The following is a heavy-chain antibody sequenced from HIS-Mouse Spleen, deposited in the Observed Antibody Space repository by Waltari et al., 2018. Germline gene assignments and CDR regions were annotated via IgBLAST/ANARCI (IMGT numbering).Heavy chain of an antibody. J-gene: IGHJ4*02. CDR3: ARVYYDFWSGYYY. D-gene: IGHD3-3*01. CDR1: GYTFPSYD. CDR2: MNPNSGNT. Sequence: QVQLVQSGAEVKKPGASFKVSCKASGYTFPSYDINVVRQATGQGLEWMGWMNPNSGNTGYAQKFQGRVTMTRNTSISTAYMELSSLRSEDTAVYYCARVYYDFWSGYYYWGQGTLVTVSS. V-gene: IGHV1-8*01.